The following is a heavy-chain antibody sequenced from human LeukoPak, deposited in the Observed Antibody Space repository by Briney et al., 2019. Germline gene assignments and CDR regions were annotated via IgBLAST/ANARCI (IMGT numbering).Heavy chain of an antibody. CDR2: IDPSDSYT. D-gene: IGHD6-19*01. CDR1: GYSFTSYW. J-gene: IGHJ4*02. V-gene: IGHV5-10-1*01. CDR3: ARQGAAVAGTDY. Sequence: GESLKISGKGSGYSFTSYWISWVRQMPGKGLEWMGRIDPSDSYTNYSPSFQGHVTISADKSISTAYLQWSSLKASDTAMYYCARQGAAVAGTDYWGQGTLVTVSS.